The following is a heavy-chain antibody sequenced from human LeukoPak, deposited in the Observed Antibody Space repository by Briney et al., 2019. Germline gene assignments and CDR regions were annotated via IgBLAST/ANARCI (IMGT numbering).Heavy chain of an antibody. CDR3: ARGWYYYDSSGYPDPFDY. V-gene: IGHV4-61*01. CDR1: GGSVSSGSYY. Sequence: SETLSLTCTVSGGSVSSGSYYWSWIRQPPGRGLEWIGYIYYSGSTNYNPSLKSRVTISVDTSKNQFSLKLSSVTAADTAVYYCARGWYYYDSSGYPDPFDYWGQGTLVTVSS. D-gene: IGHD3-22*01. CDR2: IYYSGST. J-gene: IGHJ4*02.